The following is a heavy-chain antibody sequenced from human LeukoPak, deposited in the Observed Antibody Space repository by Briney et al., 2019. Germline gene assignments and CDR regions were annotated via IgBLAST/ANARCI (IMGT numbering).Heavy chain of an antibody. V-gene: IGHV1-69*05. CDR3: ASSRLGAFDI. Sequence: GASVKVSCKASGGTFSSYAISWVRQAPGQGLEWMGGIIPIFGTANYAQKFQGRVTITTDESTSTAYMELSSLRSEDTAVYYCASSRLGAFDIWGQGTMVTVSS. CDR1: GGTFSSYA. D-gene: IGHD4-11*01. J-gene: IGHJ3*02. CDR2: IIPIFGTA.